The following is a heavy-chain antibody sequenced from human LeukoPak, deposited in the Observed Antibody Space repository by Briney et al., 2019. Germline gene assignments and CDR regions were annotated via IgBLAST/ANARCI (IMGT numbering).Heavy chain of an antibody. J-gene: IGHJ5*02. Sequence: GGSLRLSCAASGFTFSSYWMSWVRQAPGKGLEWVANIKQDGSEKNYVDSVKGRFTISRDNAKNSLYLQMNSLRADDTAVYYCARERGSGSYHPFDPWGQGTLATVSS. CDR3: ARERGSGSYHPFDP. D-gene: IGHD3-10*01. V-gene: IGHV3-7*01. CDR1: GFTFSSYW. CDR2: IKQDGSEK.